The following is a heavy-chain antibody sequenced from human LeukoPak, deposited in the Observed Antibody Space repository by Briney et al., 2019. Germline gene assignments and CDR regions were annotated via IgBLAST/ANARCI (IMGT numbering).Heavy chain of an antibody. J-gene: IGHJ3*02. CDR3: ARVRSKLELRLDDAFDI. CDR2: INPNSGGT. V-gene: IGHV1-2*02. Sequence: ASVKVSCKASGYTFTGYYMHWVRQAPGQGLEWMGWINPNSGGTSYAQKFQGRVTMTRDTSISTAYMELSRLRSDDTAVYYCARVRSKLELRLDDAFDIWGQGTMVTVSS. D-gene: IGHD1-7*01. CDR1: GYTFTGYY.